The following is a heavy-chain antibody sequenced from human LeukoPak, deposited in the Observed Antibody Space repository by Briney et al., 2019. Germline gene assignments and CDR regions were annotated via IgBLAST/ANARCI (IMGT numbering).Heavy chain of an antibody. J-gene: IGHJ3*01. CDR2: IKKDGSEE. CDR3: ARSNPNKDALDL. D-gene: IGHD1-14*01. Sequence: GGSLRLSCAASGFTLNSYLMSWVRQAPGRGLEWVANIKKDGSEESYLDSVKGRFTVSRDNAKNSLFLQMNSLRGEDTAVYYCARSNPNKDALDLWGQGTMVTISS. V-gene: IGHV3-7*01. CDR1: GFTLNSYL.